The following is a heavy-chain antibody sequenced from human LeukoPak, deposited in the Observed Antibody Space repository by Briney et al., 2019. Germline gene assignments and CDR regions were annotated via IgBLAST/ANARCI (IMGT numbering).Heavy chain of an antibody. CDR3: ARRGYCSGGTCYCFDY. J-gene: IGHJ4*02. CDR1: GGSISSYY. V-gene: IGHV4-59*08. CDR2: IYYSGST. Sequence: SETLSLTCTVSGGSISSYYWSWIRQPPGKGLEWIGHIYYSGSTNYNPSLKSRVTISVDTSKNQCSLKLSSVTAADTTVYYCARRGYCSGGTCYCFDYWGQGTLVTVSS. D-gene: IGHD2-15*01.